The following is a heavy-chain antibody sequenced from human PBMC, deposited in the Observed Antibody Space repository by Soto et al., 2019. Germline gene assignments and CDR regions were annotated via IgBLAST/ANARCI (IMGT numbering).Heavy chain of an antibody. CDR3: ARDRGGSWYYYYGMDV. V-gene: IGHV3-30-3*01. D-gene: IGHD1-26*01. CDR1: GFTFSSYA. J-gene: IGHJ6*04. CDR2: ISYDGSNK. Sequence: QVQLVESGGGVVQPGRSLRLSCAASGFTFSSYAMHWVRQAPGKGLEWVAVISYDGSNKYYADSVKGRFTISRDNSTNTLYLQMNSLRAEDTAVYYCARDRGGSWYYYYGMDVWGKGTTVTVSS.